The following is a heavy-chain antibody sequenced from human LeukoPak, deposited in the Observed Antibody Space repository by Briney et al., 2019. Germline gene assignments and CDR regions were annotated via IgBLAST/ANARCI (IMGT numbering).Heavy chain of an antibody. CDR2: IYHSGST. D-gene: IGHD2-2*01. Sequence: PSGTVSLTCAVSGGSISSSNWWSWVRQPPGKGLEWIGEIYHSGSTNYNPSLKKRLTIQVDKTKNQFSLKLRSVTAADAAVYYCARESCSSTSCYRSFDYWGQGTLVTVSS. J-gene: IGHJ4*02. CDR1: GGSISSSNW. CDR3: ARESCSSTSCYRSFDY. V-gene: IGHV4-4*02.